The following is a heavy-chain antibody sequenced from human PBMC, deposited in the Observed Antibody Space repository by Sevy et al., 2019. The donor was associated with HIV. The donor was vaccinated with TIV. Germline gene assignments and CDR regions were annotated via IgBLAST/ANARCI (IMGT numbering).Heavy chain of an antibody. CDR1: NGSISNYY. CDR2: IYTSEYT. V-gene: IGHV4-4*07. CDR3: ARDNRWDYYYHRSVYYAPLDY. D-gene: IGHD3-22*01. Sequence: SETLSLTCTVSNGSISNYYWSWIRQPAGKGLEWIGRIYTSEYTNYNPSLKSRVTMSVDTSKNQFSLNLNSVTAADTAVYYCARDNRWDYYYHRSVYYAPLDYWGQGILVTVSS. J-gene: IGHJ4*02.